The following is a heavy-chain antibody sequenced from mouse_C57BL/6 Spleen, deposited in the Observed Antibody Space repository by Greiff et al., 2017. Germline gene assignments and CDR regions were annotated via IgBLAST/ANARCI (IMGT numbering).Heavy chain of an antibody. J-gene: IGHJ4*01. CDR2: IWRGGST. CDR3: ARNSMIIRDYYAMDY. CDR1: GFSFTSYG. D-gene: IGHD2-4*01. Sequence: QVQLQQSGPGLVQPSQSLSITCTASGFSFTSYGVHWVRQSPGKGLEWLGVIWRGGSTDYDAAFISRLSISKDNSKSQVFLKMNSLQADDTAMYYCARNSMIIRDYYAMDYWGQGTSVTVSS. V-gene: IGHV2-2*01.